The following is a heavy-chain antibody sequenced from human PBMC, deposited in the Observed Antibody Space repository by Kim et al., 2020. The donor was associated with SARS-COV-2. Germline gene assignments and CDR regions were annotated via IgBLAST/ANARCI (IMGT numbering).Heavy chain of an antibody. J-gene: IGHJ4*02. V-gene: IGHV4-59*01. Sequence: RKSRVTISVDTSKNQFSRKLTSVTAADTAVYFCARVRYIDWVSPSYLDYWGQGILVTVSS. D-gene: IGHD3-9*01. CDR3: ARVRYIDWVSPSYLDY.